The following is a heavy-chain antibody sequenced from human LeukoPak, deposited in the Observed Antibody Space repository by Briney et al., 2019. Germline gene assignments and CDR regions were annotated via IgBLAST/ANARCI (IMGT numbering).Heavy chain of an antibody. CDR1: GFTFSSYA. D-gene: IGHD6-19*01. CDR3: AKDHSSGWYWLVY. CDR2: ISDSGSTT. Sequence: GGSLRLSCAGSGFTFSSYAMAWVRQAPGKGLELVSGISDSGSTTDYADSVKGRFTISRDNSKNTLYLQMNSLRAEDTAVYYCAKDHSSGWYWLVYWGQGTLVTVSS. J-gene: IGHJ4*02. V-gene: IGHV3-23*01.